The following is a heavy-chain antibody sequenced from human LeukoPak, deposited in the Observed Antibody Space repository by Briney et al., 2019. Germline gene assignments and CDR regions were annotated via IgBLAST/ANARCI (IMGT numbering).Heavy chain of an antibody. V-gene: IGHV3-9*01. CDR1: GFTFDDYA. D-gene: IGHD2-2*01. CDR2: ISWNSGSI. CDR3: AKLYCSSTSCDY. J-gene: IGHJ4*02. Sequence: GGSLRLSCAASGFTFDDYAMHWVRQAPGKGLEWVSGISWNSGSIGYADSVKGRFTISRDNAKNSLYLQMNSLRAEDTALYYCAKLYCSSTSCDYWGQGTLVTVSS.